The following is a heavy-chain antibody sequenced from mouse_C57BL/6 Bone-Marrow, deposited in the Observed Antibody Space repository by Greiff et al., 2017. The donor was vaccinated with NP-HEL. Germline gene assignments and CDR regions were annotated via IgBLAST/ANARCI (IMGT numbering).Heavy chain of an antibody. J-gene: IGHJ1*03. CDR2: INPSSGYT. V-gene: IGHV1-4*01. Sequence: VKLQESGAELARPGASVKMSCKASGYTFTSYTMHWVKQRPGQGLEWIGYINPSSGYTKYNQKFKDKATLTADKSSSTAYMQLSSLTSEDSAVYYCARLWYFDVWGTGTTVTVSS. CDR3: ARLWYFDV. CDR1: GYTFTSYT.